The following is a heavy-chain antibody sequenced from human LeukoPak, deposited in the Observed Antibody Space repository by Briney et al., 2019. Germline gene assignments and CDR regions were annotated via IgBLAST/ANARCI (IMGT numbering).Heavy chain of an antibody. D-gene: IGHD6-19*01. Sequence: GGSLRLSCAASGFTFSSYSMNWVRQAPGKGLEWVSSITSSSSYIYYADSVKGRFTISRDNAKNSLYLQMNSLRAEDTAVYYCARASSGWYFDYWGQGTLVTVSS. CDR1: GFTFSSYS. J-gene: IGHJ4*02. V-gene: IGHV3-21*01. CDR2: ITSSSSYI. CDR3: ARASSGWYFDY.